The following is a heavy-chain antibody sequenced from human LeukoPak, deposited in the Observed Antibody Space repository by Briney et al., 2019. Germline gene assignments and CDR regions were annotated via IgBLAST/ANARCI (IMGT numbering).Heavy chain of an antibody. V-gene: IGHV4-39*07. J-gene: IGHJ5*02. Sequence: SETLSLTCTVSGGSISSSSYYWGWFRQPPGKGLEWIGSIYYSGSTYYNPSLKSRVTISVDTSKNQFSLTLSSVTAADTAVYYCASDKYYYDSSGYYSNWFDPWGQGTLVPVSS. CDR2: IYYSGST. CDR1: GGSISSSSYY. D-gene: IGHD3-22*01. CDR3: ASDKYYYDSSGYYSNWFDP.